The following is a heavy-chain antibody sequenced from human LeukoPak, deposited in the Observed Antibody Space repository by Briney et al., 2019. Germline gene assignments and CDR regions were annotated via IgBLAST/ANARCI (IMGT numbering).Heavy chain of an antibody. CDR3: AKSGYSYGYLYYYMDV. V-gene: IGHV1-46*01. Sequence: ASVKVSCKASGYTFTSYYMHWVRQAPGQGLEWMGIINPSGGSTSYAQKFQGRVTMTRDTSTSTVYMELSSVRSEDTAVYYCAKSGYSYGYLYYYMDVWGKGTTVTVSS. CDR1: GYTFTSYY. D-gene: IGHD5-18*01. J-gene: IGHJ6*03. CDR2: INPSGGST.